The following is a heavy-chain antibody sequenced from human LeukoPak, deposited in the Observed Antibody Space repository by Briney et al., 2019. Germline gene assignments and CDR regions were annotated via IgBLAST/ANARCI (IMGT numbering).Heavy chain of an antibody. Sequence: GSGPTLVNPTQTLTLTCTFSGFSLSTSGVGVGWIRQPPGKGLEWIGYIYYSGSTNYNPSLKSRVTISVDTSKNQFSLKLSSVTAADTAVYYCARLGSGGQNWFDPWGQGTLVTVSS. CDR1: GFSLSTSGVG. V-gene: IGHV4-61*05. J-gene: IGHJ5*02. CDR2: IYYSGST. D-gene: IGHD6-19*01. CDR3: ARLGSGGQNWFDP.